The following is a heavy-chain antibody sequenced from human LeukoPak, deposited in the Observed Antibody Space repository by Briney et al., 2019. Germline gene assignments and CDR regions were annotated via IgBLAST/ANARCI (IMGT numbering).Heavy chain of an antibody. V-gene: IGHV4-4*02. J-gene: IGHJ4*02. CDR3: ARGRPYFDY. CDR1: GDSIITNDW. Sequence: PSGTLSLTCAVSGDSIITNDWWSWVRQTPGKGLEWIGEIYHGGNTNYNPSLKSRVSMSVDRSNNQFSLRLTSVTAADTAVYYCARGRPYFDYWGQGTLVTVSS. CDR2: IYHGGNT.